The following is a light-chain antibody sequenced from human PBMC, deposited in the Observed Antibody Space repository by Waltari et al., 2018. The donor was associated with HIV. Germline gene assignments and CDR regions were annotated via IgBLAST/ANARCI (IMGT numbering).Light chain of an antibody. CDR2: QPT. V-gene: IGLV3-1*01. J-gene: IGLJ2*01. CDR1: NSGARS. CDR3: QAWDSSTRV. Sequence: SYELTPPPSVSVSPGQTATPPCPGHNSGARSACWSQQQPGHSPMLLIYQPTKRPSGIPERFSGSNSGNTATLTISGTQAMDEADYYCQAWDSSTRVFGGGTKLTVL.